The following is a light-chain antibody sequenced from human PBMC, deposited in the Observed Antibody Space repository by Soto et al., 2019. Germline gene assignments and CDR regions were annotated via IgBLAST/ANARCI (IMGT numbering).Light chain of an antibody. CDR2: AAS. CDR3: QQLNSYPLT. J-gene: IGKJ4*01. Sequence: DIQLTQSPSFLSASVGDRVTITCRASQGISSYLAWYQQKPGKAPKLLIYAASTLQSGVPSRFSGSGSGTEFTLTISSLQPXXFATYYCQQLNSYPLTFGGGTKVEIK. CDR1: QGISSY. V-gene: IGKV1-9*01.